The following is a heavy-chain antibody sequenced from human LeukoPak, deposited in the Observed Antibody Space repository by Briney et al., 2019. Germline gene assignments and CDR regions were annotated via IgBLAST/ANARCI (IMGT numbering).Heavy chain of an antibody. CDR1: GFTFSSYA. J-gene: IGHJ4*02. CDR2: IKQDESEK. V-gene: IGHV3-7*01. Sequence: GGSLRLSCAASGFTFSSYAMSWVRQAPGKGLEWVANIKQDESEKYYVDSVKGRFTISRDNAKNSLYLQMNSLRAEDTAVYYCATSRSPDCWGQGTLVTVSS. CDR3: ATSRSPDC.